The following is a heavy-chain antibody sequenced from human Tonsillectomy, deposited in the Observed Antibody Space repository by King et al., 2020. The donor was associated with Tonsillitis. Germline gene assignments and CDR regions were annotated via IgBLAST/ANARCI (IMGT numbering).Heavy chain of an antibody. V-gene: IGHV1-46*01. CDR3: ARAGATMVRGVIVSPFDY. D-gene: IGHD3-10*01. CDR2: INPSGCST. J-gene: IGHJ4*02. CDR1: GYTFTSYY. Sequence: QLVQSGAEVKRPGASVKVSCKASGYTFTSYYIHWVRQAPGQGLEWMGIINPSGCSTSYAQKFQGRVTMTRDTSTSTVKMELRSLKSDDTAVYYCARAGATMVRGVIVSPFDYWGQGTLVTVSS.